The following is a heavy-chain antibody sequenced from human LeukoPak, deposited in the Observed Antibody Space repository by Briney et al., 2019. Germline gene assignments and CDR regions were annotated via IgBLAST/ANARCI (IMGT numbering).Heavy chain of an antibody. CDR3: ARGLNYYGSGSYQVNYYYYMDV. V-gene: IGHV4-34*01. D-gene: IGHD3-10*01. CDR1: GGSFSGYY. Sequence: SETLSPTCAVYGGSFSGYYWSWIRQPPGKGLEWIGEINHSGSTNYNPSLKSRVTISVDTSKNQFSLKLSSVTAADTAVYYCARGLNYYGSGSYQVNYYYYMDVWGKGTTVTVSS. J-gene: IGHJ6*03. CDR2: INHSGST.